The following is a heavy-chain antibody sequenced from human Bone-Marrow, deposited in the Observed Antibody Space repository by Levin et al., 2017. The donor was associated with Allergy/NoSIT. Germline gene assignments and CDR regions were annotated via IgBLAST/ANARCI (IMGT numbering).Heavy chain of an antibody. V-gene: IGHV3-7*01. Sequence: GESLKISCAASGFSLSRFWMSWVRQTPGKGLEWVAIIKADGSEKFYQDSVEGRFTISRDNAKNSLYLQMFSLRIEDTAMYYCVRDPTVTTRHDAFDIWGQGTMVTVSS. CDR1: GFSLSRFW. D-gene: IGHD4-17*01. CDR2: IKADGSEK. J-gene: IGHJ3*02. CDR3: VRDPTVTTRHDAFDI.